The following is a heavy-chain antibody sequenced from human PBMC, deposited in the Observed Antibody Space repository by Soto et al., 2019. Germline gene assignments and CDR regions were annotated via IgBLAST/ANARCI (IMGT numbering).Heavy chain of an antibody. CDR1: GFTFSSYG. CDR2: IWYDGSNK. V-gene: IGHV3-33*01. Sequence: PGGSLRLFCAASGFTFSSYGMHWVRQAPGKGLEWVAVIWYDGSNKYYADSVKGRFTISRDNSKNTLYLQMNSLRAEDTAVYYCASDYLPPPAFDYWGQGTLVTVSS. J-gene: IGHJ4*02. CDR3: ASDYLPPPAFDY.